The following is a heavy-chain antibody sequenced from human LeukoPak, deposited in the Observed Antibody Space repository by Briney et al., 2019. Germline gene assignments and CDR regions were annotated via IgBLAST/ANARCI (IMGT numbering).Heavy chain of an antibody. V-gene: IGHV3-49*04. CDR2: IRNKAYGGTT. CDR3: TRAGMVRGVSYYYYGMDV. Sequence: GRSLRLSCTASGFTFGDYAMSWVRQAPGKGLEWVGFIRNKAYGGTTEYAASVKGRFTISRDDSKSIAYLQMNSLKTEDTAVYYCTRAGMVRGVSYYYYGMDVWGKGTTVTVSS. CDR1: GFTFGDYA. D-gene: IGHD3-10*01. J-gene: IGHJ6*04.